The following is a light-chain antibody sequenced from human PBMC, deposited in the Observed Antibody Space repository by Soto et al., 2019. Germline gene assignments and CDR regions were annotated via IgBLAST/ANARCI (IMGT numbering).Light chain of an antibody. CDR1: GSTFGAGSD. CDR2: YNT. J-gene: IGLJ2*01. V-gene: IGLV1-40*01. Sequence: SVLTQPPSVSGAPGQRVTISCTGSGSTFGAGSDVHWYQQVPGTAPKLLISYNTNRPSGVPDRFSGSKSGTSASLAISGLQAEDEADYYCQCYDSSLTVLFGGGTKLTVL. CDR3: QCYDSSLTVL.